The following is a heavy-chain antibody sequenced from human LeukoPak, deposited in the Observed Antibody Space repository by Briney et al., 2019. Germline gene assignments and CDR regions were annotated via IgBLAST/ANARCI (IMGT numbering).Heavy chain of an antibody. CDR2: ISWNSGSI. V-gene: IGHV3-9*01. D-gene: IGHD6-13*01. CDR3: AKASRSRSWRDYYGMDV. Sequence: PGRTLRLSCAAPVFTFDDYAMHWVRQAPGKGLKWVSGISWNSGSIGYADSVKGRFTISRDNAKKSLYLQMNSLRAEDTALYYCAKASRSRSWRDYYGMDVWGQGTRVTVSS. CDR1: VFTFDDYA. J-gene: IGHJ6*02.